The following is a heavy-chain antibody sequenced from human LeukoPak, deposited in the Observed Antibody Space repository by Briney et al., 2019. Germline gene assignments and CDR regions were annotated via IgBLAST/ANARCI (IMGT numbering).Heavy chain of an antibody. CDR2: ISAYNGNT. J-gene: IGHJ6*02. CDR3: ARSVSYSSSWLDYYYYGMDV. CDR1: GYTLTELS. Sequence: GASVKVSCKVSGYTLTELSMHWVRQAPGQGLEWMGWISAYNGNTNYAQKLQGRVTMTTDTSTSTAYMELRSLRSDDTAVYYCARSVSYSSSWLDYYYYGMDVWGQGTTVTVSS. D-gene: IGHD6-13*01. V-gene: IGHV1-18*01.